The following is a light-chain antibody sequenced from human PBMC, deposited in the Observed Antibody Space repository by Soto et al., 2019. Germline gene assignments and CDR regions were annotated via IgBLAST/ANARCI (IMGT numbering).Light chain of an antibody. J-gene: IGKJ2*01. V-gene: IGKV3-20*01. Sequence: EIVLTQSPGNLSLSPGERATLSCRASQTVSSTYLAWYQQKPGQAPRLLIYGASTRASGIPDRFGGSGSGTDFTLTISRLEPEDFAVYYCQQYGSSPYTFGQGTNLEIK. CDR2: GAS. CDR3: QQYGSSPYT. CDR1: QTVSSTY.